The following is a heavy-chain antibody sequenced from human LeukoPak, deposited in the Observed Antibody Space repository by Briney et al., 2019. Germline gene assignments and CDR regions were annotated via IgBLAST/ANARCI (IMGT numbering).Heavy chain of an antibody. CDR3: ARVDIRSGGNYGMDV. Sequence: SETLSLTCTVSGGSISSGGYYWSWVRQHPGKGLEWIGYIYYSGSTYYNPSLKSRVTISVDTSKNQFSLTLTSVTAADTAVFYCARVDIRSGGNYGMDVWGQGTTVTVSS. D-gene: IGHD2-15*01. V-gene: IGHV4-31*03. CDR2: IYYSGST. CDR1: GGSISSGGYY. J-gene: IGHJ6*02.